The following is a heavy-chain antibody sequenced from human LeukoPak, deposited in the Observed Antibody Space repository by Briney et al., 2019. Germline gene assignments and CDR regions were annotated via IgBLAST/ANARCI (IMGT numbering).Heavy chain of an antibody. Sequence: GGSLRLSCAASGFTFSDYTMNWVRQAPGKGLEWVSSISGGSRSIYYVDSVKGRFTISRDNAKNSLYLQVNSLRAEDTAIYYYARDYFYCGGDCFVDYWGQGTLVTVSS. CDR2: ISGGSRSI. CDR3: ARDYFYCGGDCFVDY. V-gene: IGHV3-21*04. CDR1: GFTFSDYT. D-gene: IGHD2-21*02. J-gene: IGHJ4*02.